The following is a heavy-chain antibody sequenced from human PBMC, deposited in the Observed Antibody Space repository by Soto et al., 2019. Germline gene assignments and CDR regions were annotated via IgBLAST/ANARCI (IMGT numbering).Heavy chain of an antibody. CDR2: ISSTTNYI. CDR3: ARESEDLTSNFDY. Sequence: GGSLRLSCAASGFTFSRYSMNWVRQAPGKGLEWVSSISSTTNYIYYADSMKGRFTVSRDNAKNSVYLDMNSLSAEDTAVYYCARESEDLTSNFDYWGQGTLVTSPQ. J-gene: IGHJ4*02. CDR1: GFTFSRYS. V-gene: IGHV3-21*01.